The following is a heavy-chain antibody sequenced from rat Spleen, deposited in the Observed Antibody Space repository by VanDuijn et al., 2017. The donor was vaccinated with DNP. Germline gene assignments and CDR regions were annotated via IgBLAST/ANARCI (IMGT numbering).Heavy chain of an antibody. D-gene: IGHD1-11*01. Sequence: VQLKESGPGLLQPSQTLSLTCSVTGYSITSNYWAWIRKFPGNKMEWMAYISYSGITGFNPSLKSRISITRDTSKNQFFLQVNSVTTEDTATYYCAKGPNYGGWSDYFDYWGQGVMVTVSS. CDR1: GYSITSNY. V-gene: IGHV3-1*01. CDR3: AKGPNYGGWSDYFDY. CDR2: ISYSGIT. J-gene: IGHJ2*01.